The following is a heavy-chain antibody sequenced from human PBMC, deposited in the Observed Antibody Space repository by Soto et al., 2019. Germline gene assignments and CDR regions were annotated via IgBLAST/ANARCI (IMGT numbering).Heavy chain of an antibody. Sequence: EVQLVESGGGLVTPGGSLRLSCAVTGLTFTDAWMNWMRQAPGKGPEWVGRIKSKAAGGTADYAAAVKDRFTMSRDDSKNMLYLQMNSLISADTAVYYCSSGMAAGTYWGQGTLVTVSS. V-gene: IGHV3-15*07. CDR2: IKSKAAGGTA. CDR3: SSGMAAGTY. J-gene: IGHJ4*02. D-gene: IGHD6-13*01. CDR1: GLTFTDAW.